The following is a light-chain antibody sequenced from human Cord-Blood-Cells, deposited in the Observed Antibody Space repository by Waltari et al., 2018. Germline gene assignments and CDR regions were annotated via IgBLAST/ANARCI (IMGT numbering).Light chain of an antibody. Sequence: QSALPQPASVSGSPGPSITISSPGTSSDVGSYNLVSWYQQHPGKAPKLMIYEVSKRPSGVSNRFSGSKSGNTASLTISGLQAEDEADYYCCSYAGSSTYVFGTGTKVTVL. CDR1: SSDVGSYNL. CDR3: CSYAGSSTYV. CDR2: EVS. V-gene: IGLV2-23*02. J-gene: IGLJ1*01.